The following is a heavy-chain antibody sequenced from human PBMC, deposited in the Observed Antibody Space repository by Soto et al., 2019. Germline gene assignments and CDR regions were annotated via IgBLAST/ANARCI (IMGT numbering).Heavy chain of an antibody. Sequence: GGSLRLSCAASGFTFSSYAMSWVRQAPGKGLEWVSAISGSGGSTYYADSVKGRFTISRDNSKNTLYLQMNSLRAEDTAVYYCAKDLLWFGELPETMDVWGKGTTVTVSS. CDR2: ISGSGGST. CDR3: AKDLLWFGELPETMDV. CDR1: GFTFSSYA. J-gene: IGHJ6*04. V-gene: IGHV3-23*01. D-gene: IGHD3-10*01.